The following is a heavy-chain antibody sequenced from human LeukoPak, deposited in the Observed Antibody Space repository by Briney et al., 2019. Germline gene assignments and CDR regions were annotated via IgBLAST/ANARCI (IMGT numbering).Heavy chain of an antibody. Sequence: PGRSLRLSCAASGFTSSSYGMHWVRQAPGKGLEWVAVIWHDGSNKYYADSVKGRFTISRDNSKNTLFLQMNSLRAEDTAVYYCARDCRGGSCYYFDYWGQGTLVTVSS. CDR3: ARDCRGGSCYYFDY. D-gene: IGHD2-15*01. J-gene: IGHJ4*02. CDR2: IWHDGSNK. V-gene: IGHV3-33*01. CDR1: GFTSSSYG.